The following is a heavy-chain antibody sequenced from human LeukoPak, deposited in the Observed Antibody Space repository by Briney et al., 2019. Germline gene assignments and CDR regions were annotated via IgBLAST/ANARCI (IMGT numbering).Heavy chain of an antibody. CDR3: ARDRAWNYFDY. V-gene: IGHV3-30*03. Sequence: PGGSLRLSCAASGFSLNNYAMHWARQAPGKGLEWVAIISNDGSRKYYAHPVEGRFTISRDNSKNTLYLQMDSLRAEDTAVYYCARDRAWNYFDYWGQGTLVTVS. D-gene: IGHD3-3*01. CDR1: GFSLNNYA. J-gene: IGHJ4*02. CDR2: ISNDGSRK.